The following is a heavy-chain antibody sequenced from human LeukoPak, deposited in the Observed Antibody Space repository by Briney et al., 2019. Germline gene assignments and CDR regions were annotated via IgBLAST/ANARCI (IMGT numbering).Heavy chain of an antibody. V-gene: IGHV3-7*01. CDR2: IKQDGSEK. CDR3: ARNLVLRYFDWFDP. Sequence: GSLRLSCAASGFTFSSYWMSWVRQAPGKGLEWVANIKQDGSEKYYVDSVKGRFTISRDNAKNSLYLQMNSLRAEDTAVYYCARNLVLRYFDWFDPWGQGTLVTVSS. D-gene: IGHD3-9*01. J-gene: IGHJ5*02. CDR1: GFTFSSYW.